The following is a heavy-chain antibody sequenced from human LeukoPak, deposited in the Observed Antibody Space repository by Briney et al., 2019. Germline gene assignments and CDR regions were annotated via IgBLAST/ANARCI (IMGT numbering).Heavy chain of an antibody. CDR3: AREGEYYSESGNLVDASDV. D-gene: IGHD3-10*01. Sequence: GASVKVSCNASGGTFTHYVISWVRQAPGQGLEWMGGIAPISGTPLYSQRFQGRVTISADTSTNTAYMEMSSVTSEDTAVYYCAREGEYYSESGNLVDASDVWGQGTMVIVSA. J-gene: IGHJ3*01. V-gene: IGHV1-69*06. CDR2: IAPISGTP. CDR1: GGTFTHYV.